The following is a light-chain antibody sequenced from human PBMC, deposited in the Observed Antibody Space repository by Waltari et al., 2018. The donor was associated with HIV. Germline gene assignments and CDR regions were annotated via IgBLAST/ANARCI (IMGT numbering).Light chain of an antibody. Sequence: QSALTQPASVSGSPGQSLTISCNGTTSDIGGYNYVPPYPRHPDTAPKLIIFCVSNRPSGISSRFSGSKSGNTASLTISGLQAEDEADYYCCSYTKLTTHYVLFGGGTKLTVL. V-gene: IGLV2-14*03. CDR3: CSYTKLTTHYVL. J-gene: IGLJ3*02. CDR1: TSDIGGYNY. CDR2: CVS.